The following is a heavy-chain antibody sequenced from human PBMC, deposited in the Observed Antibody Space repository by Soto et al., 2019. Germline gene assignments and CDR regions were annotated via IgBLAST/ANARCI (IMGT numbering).Heavy chain of an antibody. CDR1: GGSIIGFY. Sequence: PSGTLSLTCSVSGGSIIGFYWTWIRQPPGKGLEWIGYIHDSGSTNYSPSFQGHVTISADKSISTAYLQWSSLKASDTAMYYCARHFSEYYYDSSGYSKGASSWFDPWGQGTLVTVSS. D-gene: IGHD3-22*01. V-gene: IGHV4-59*08. J-gene: IGHJ5*02. CDR2: IHDSGST. CDR3: ARHFSEYYYDSSGYSKGASSWFDP.